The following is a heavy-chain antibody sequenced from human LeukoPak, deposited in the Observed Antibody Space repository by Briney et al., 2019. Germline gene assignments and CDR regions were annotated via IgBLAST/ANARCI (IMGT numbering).Heavy chain of an antibody. CDR3: ARASRTGDGMDV. CDR1: GFTFSDYY. V-gene: IGHV4-34*08. J-gene: IGHJ6*02. Sequence: AGGSLRLSCAASGFTFSDYYMSWIRQPPGKGLEWIGEINHSGSTNYNPSLKSRVTISVDTSKNQFSLKLSSVTAADTAVYYCARASRTGDGMDVWGQGTTVTVSS. CDR2: INHSGST. D-gene: IGHD1-14*01.